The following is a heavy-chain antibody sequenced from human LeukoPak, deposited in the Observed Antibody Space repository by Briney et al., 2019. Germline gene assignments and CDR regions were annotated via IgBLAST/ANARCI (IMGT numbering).Heavy chain of an antibody. Sequence: SETLSLTCTVSGYSISSGYYWGWIRQPPGKGPEWIGSIYHSGSTYYNPSLKSRVTISVDTSKNQFSLKLSSVTAADTAVYYCARDGVVAINWFDPWGQGTLVTVSS. CDR1: GYSISSGYY. D-gene: IGHD3-22*01. CDR3: ARDGVVAINWFDP. V-gene: IGHV4-38-2*02. J-gene: IGHJ5*02. CDR2: IYHSGST.